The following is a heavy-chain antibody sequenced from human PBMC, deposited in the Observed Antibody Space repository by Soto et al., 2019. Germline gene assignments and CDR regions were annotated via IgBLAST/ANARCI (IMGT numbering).Heavy chain of an antibody. Sequence: SETLSLTCAVYGGSFSGYYWSWIRQPPGKGLEWIGEINHSGSTNYNPSLKSRVTISVDTSKNQFSLKLSSVTAADTAVYYCARGPITMVRRGVLGWFDPWGQGTLVTVS. CDR2: INHSGST. D-gene: IGHD3-10*01. CDR1: GGSFSGYY. CDR3: ARGPITMVRRGVLGWFDP. J-gene: IGHJ5*02. V-gene: IGHV4-34*01.